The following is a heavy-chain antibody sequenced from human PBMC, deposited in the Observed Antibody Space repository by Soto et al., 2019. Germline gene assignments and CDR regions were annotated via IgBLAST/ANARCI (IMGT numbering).Heavy chain of an antibody. J-gene: IGHJ4*02. Sequence: EVQLVESGGGLVQPGESLRLSCAASGFTFSNYWMHWVRQAPGKGLVWVSRIDSDGSRITYADFVKGRFTISRDNAKNTVYRHMNSLTAEETAIYFCVRTSVVVAVATREDFWGQGTLVTVSS. CDR1: GFTFSNYW. V-gene: IGHV3-74*01. D-gene: IGHD2-15*01. CDR3: VRTSVVVAVATREDF. CDR2: IDSDGSRI.